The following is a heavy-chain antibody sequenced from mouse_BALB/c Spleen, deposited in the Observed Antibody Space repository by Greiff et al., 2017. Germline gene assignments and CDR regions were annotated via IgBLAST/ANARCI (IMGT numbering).Heavy chain of an antibody. D-gene: IGHD2-1*01. Sequence: EVQLQESGGGLVKPGGSLKLSCAASGFTFSDYYMYWVRQTPEKRLEWVATISDGGSYTYYPDSVKGRFTISRDNAKNNLYLQMSSLKSEDTAMYYCARVDMVTDYFDYWGQGTTLTVSS. V-gene: IGHV5-4*02. CDR2: ISDGGSYT. CDR3: ARVDMVTDYFDY. J-gene: IGHJ2*01. CDR1: GFTFSDYY.